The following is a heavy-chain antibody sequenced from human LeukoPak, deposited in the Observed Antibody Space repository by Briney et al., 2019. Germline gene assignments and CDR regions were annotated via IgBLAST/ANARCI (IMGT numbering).Heavy chain of an antibody. Sequence: GESLKISCKGSGYSFTSYWIGWVRQMPGEGVGWVGILYPGDSDARYSPSFQGQVTISADKSISTAYLQWSSLKASDTAMYYCARLEGSSWSSYYYYGMDVWGQGTTVTVSS. CDR1: GYSFTSYW. J-gene: IGHJ6*02. CDR3: ARLEGSSWSSYYYYGMDV. D-gene: IGHD6-13*01. CDR2: LYPGDSDA. V-gene: IGHV5-51*01.